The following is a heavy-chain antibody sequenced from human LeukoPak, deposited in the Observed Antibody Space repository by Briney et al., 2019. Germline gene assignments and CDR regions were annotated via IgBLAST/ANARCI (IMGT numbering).Heavy chain of an antibody. V-gene: IGHV1-2*02. CDR1: GYTFTDYN. J-gene: IGHJ3*02. CDR3: ARETHLASRAFVI. Sequence: ASVRVSCKASGYTFTDYNMHWVRQAPRQGLEWMGWVNPNSGGTNFAQRFQGRVTMTRDTSISTAYMELSRLRSDDTAVYYCARETHLASRAFVIGGEGTMVTVSS. CDR2: VNPNSGGT. D-gene: IGHD3-3*02.